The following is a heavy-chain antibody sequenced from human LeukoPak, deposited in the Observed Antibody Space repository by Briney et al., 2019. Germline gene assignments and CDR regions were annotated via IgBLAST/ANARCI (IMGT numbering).Heavy chain of an antibody. Sequence: GGSLRLSCAASGFTFSNYWMSWVRQAPGKGLEWVANIKEDGSEKYYVDSVKGRFTISRDNAKNSLFLLMNSLRAEDTAVYYCALKVDSSGYYSVGAFDYWGQGTLVTVSS. CDR1: GFTFSNYW. V-gene: IGHV3-7*01. D-gene: IGHD3-22*01. J-gene: IGHJ4*02. CDR3: ALKVDSSGYYSVGAFDY. CDR2: IKEDGSEK.